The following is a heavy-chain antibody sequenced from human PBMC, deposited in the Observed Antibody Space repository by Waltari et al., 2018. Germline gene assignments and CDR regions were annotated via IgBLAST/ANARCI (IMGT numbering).Heavy chain of an antibody. CDR2: IRHDGSNK. CDR1: GFTFSSFG. D-gene: IGHD3-3*01. CDR3: AREGSSYDFWSGYTPDY. J-gene: IGHJ4*02. V-gene: IGHV3-30*02. Sequence: QVQLVESGGGVVQPGGSLRLSCAASGFTFSSFGMYWVRQVPGKGLEWVAFIRHDGSNKYYADSVKGRFTISRDNSKNTLYLQMNSLRAEDTAVYYCAREGSSYDFWSGYTPDYWGQGTLVTVSS.